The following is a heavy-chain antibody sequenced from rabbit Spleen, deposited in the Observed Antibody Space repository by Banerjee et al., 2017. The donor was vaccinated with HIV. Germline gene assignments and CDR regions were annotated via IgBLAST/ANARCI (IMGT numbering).Heavy chain of an antibody. CDR3: VREAGYGGYGDANL. CDR2: IVPIFGFT. Sequence: QLEESAGGLVQPGGSPTLTCTASGFSISSYYMNWVRQAPGKGLEWIGYIVPIFGFTYYANWVNGRFTISSHNAQNTLYLQLNSLTAADTATYFCVREAGYGGYGDANLWGPGTLVTVS. V-gene: IGHV1S7*01. CDR1: GFSISSYY. D-gene: IGHD6-1*01. J-gene: IGHJ4*01.